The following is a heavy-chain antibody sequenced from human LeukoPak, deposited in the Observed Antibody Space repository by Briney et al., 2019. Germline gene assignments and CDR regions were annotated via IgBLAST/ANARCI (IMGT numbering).Heavy chain of an antibody. CDR3: ARDARLHYYFDC. D-gene: IGHD6-25*01. V-gene: IGHV4-4*07. Sequence: KPSETLSLTCTVSGGSISSHYWSWIRQPAGKGLEWIGRFYTSGSTHYNPSLKSRVTMSIDTSKNQFSLKLSSVTAADTAVYYCARDARLHYYFDCWGQGTLVTVSS. CDR1: GGSISSHY. CDR2: FYTSGST. J-gene: IGHJ4*02.